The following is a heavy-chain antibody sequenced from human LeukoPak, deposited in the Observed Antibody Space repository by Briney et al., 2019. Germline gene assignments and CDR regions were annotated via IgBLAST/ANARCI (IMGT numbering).Heavy chain of an antibody. CDR1: GFTFDDYA. D-gene: IGHD6-13*01. V-gene: IGHV3-9*01. CDR2: ISWNGGSI. CDR3: AKDRGSSWYGDYFDY. Sequence: GRSLRLSCAASGFTFDDYAMHWVRQAPGKGLEWVSGISWNGGSIGYADSVKGRFTISRDNAKNSLYLQMNSLRAEDTAVYYCAKDRGSSWYGDYFDYWGQGTLVTVSS. J-gene: IGHJ4*02.